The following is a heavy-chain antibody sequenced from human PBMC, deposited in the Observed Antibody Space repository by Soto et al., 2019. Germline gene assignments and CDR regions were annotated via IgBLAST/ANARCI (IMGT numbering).Heavy chain of an antibody. Sequence: EVQLVESGGGLVQPGGSLRLSCAASGFTFSSYWMSWVRQAPGKGLEWVANIKQDGSEKYYVDSVKGRFTISRDNAKNSLYLQMNSLRAEDTAVYYCASNRYCSGSSCYWPLDYWGQGTLVTVSS. J-gene: IGHJ4*02. V-gene: IGHV3-7*01. CDR3: ASNRYCSGSSCYWPLDY. CDR2: IKQDGSEK. CDR1: GFTFSSYW. D-gene: IGHD2-15*01.